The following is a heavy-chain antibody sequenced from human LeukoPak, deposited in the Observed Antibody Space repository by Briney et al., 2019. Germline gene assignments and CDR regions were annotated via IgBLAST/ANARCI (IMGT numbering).Heavy chain of an antibody. CDR2: IYYSGST. CDR1: GGSISSGDYY. D-gene: IGHD3-10*01. CDR3: ARDRLWFGDAFDI. Sequence: SSQTLSLTCTVSGGSISSGDYYWSWIRQPPGKGLEWIGYIYYSGSTYYNPSLKSRVTISVDTSKNQFSLKQSSVTAADTAVYYCARDRLWFGDAFDIWGQGTMVTVSS. V-gene: IGHV4-30-4*08. J-gene: IGHJ3*02.